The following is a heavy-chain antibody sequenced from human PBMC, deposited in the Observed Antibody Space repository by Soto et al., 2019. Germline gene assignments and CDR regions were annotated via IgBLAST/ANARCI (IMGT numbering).Heavy chain of an antibody. CDR1: GYNFNRYW. Sequence: PGESLKISCKGSGYNFNRYWIGWVRQMPGKGLEWMGVIYPGDSDXXXXPXXXGXXXISAEKSTSAAYSQWSSLKASDTATYYCARSLVNGTYEAFDIWGQGTMVTVSS. V-gene: IGHV5-51*01. CDR2: IYPGDSDX. CDR3: ARSLVNGTYEAFDI. J-gene: IGHJ3*02. D-gene: IGHD6-13*01.